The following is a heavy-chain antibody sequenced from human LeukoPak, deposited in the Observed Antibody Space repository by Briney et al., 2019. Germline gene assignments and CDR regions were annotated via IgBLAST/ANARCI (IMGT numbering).Heavy chain of an antibody. CDR1: GFTFSRYS. J-gene: IGHJ3*02. CDR3: ARADYHYAFDI. D-gene: IGHD4-11*01. V-gene: IGHV3-21*01. CDR2: ISSSSGYI. Sequence: GGSLRLSCAASGFTFSRYSLNGVRQTPGKGLEWVSYISSSSGYIYYADSVKGRFTISRDNAKNSLSLQMNSLRAEDTAVYFCARADYHYAFDIWGQGTMVTVSS.